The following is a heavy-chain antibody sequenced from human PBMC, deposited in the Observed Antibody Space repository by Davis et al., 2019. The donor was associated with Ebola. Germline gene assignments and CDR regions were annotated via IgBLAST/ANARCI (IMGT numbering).Heavy chain of an antibody. CDR2: IYWDDDK. CDR3: AHRREGFGLDYFDY. CDR1: GGSISSYYW. J-gene: IGHJ4*02. V-gene: IGHV2-5*08. D-gene: IGHD3-10*01. Sequence: TLSLTCTVSGGSISSYYWSWIRQPPGKALEWLALIYWDDDKRYSPSLKSRLTITKDTSKNQVVLTMTNMDPVDTATYYCAHRREGFGLDYFDYWGQGTLVTVSS.